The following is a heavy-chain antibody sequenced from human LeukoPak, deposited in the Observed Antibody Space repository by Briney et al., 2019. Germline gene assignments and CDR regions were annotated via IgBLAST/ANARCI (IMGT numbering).Heavy chain of an antibody. V-gene: IGHV4-59*01. CDR1: GGSISGYY. CDR3: ARYCSDGSCYSRAFDY. Sequence: SETLSLTCTVSGGSISGYYWSWIRQPPGKGLEWIGYIHYSGRTSYKSSVKSRLTISVDTSKNQFSLKVTSVTAADTAVYYCARYCSDGSCYSRAFDYWGQGTPATVSS. J-gene: IGHJ4*02. D-gene: IGHD2-15*01. CDR2: IHYSGRT.